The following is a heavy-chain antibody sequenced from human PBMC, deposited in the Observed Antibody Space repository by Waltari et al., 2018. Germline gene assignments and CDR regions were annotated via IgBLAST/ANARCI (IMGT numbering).Heavy chain of an antibody. D-gene: IGHD6-13*01. CDR3: ARGRFGSSWFYYYYYMDV. CDR2: INHSGST. Sequence: QVQLQQWGAGLLKPSETLSLTCAVYGGSFSGYYWSWIRQPPGKGLEWIGEINHSGSTNYNPSLKSRVTISVDTSKHQFSLKLSSVTAADTAVYYCARGRFGSSWFYYYYYMDVWGKGTTVTVSS. V-gene: IGHV4-34*01. CDR1: GGSFSGYY. J-gene: IGHJ6*03.